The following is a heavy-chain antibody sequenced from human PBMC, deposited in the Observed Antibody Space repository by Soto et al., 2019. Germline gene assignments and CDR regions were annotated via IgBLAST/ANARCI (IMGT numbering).Heavy chain of an antibody. CDR1: GFSFGPYV. V-gene: IGHV3-23*01. CDR3: AMTRLYDTGTNDYHRDALAI. CDR2: ISGSGGRV. J-gene: IGHJ3*02. D-gene: IGHD3-22*01. Sequence: EVQLLESGGGMVEPRGSLKLSCAASGFSFGPYVMNWVRQAPGKGLEWVSGISGSGGRVYSADSVKGRFTISRDNYRNTLYLQMTSLRDEDTAIYYCAMTRLYDTGTNDYHRDALAIWGQGTQVTVSS.